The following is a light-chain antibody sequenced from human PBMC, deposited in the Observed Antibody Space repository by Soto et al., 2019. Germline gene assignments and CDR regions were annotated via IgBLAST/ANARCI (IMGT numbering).Light chain of an antibody. Sequence: DIQMTQSPSSLSASVGDRVTITCRTSQSISSYLNWYQVKPGKAPKLLIYAGSTLESGVPSRFSGSGSGTDFTLTIGRLQPEDFASYYCQQTSSIPTFGQGTKLEIK. CDR1: QSISSY. CDR3: QQTSSIPT. CDR2: AGS. V-gene: IGKV1-39*01. J-gene: IGKJ2*01.